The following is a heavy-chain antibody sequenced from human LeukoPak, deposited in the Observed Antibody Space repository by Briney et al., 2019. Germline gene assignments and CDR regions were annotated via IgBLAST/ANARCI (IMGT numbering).Heavy chain of an antibody. Sequence: SETLSLTCTVSGGSISSYYWSWIRQPPGKGLEWIGSIYYSGSTYYNPSLKSRVTISVDTSKNQFSLKLSSVTAADTAVYYCATLWFGELFPDYWGQGTLVTVSS. D-gene: IGHD3-10*01. CDR2: IYYSGST. J-gene: IGHJ4*02. V-gene: IGHV4-39*01. CDR3: ATLWFGELFPDY. CDR1: GGSISSYY.